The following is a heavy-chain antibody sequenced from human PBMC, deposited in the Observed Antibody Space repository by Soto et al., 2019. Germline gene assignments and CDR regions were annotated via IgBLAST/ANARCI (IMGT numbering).Heavy chain of an antibody. CDR1: GNTHTIYF. CDR2: INSVSGGT. CDR3: ARGGSYYAH. D-gene: IGHD3-10*01. V-gene: IGHV1-2*02. J-gene: IGHJ4*02. Sequence: QEQLVQSGAEVKQPGASVRVSCKASGNTHTIYFIHWLRQARGQGLEWMGWINSVSGGTNNAHKFQGRVTMTRDTSTTTAFMELSGLRSDDTAVYFCARGGSYYAHWGQGTLVTVSS.